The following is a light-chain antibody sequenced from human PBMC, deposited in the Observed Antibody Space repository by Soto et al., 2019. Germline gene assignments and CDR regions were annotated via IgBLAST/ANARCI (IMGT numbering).Light chain of an antibody. CDR3: QRYNNWPPWT. Sequence: EIVMTQSPATLSLSPGERATLSCRASQSVSSNLAWYQQKPGQAPRLLIYGASTRAAGIPARFSGSGSGTELTLTISRLQSEDFAVYYCQRYNNWPPWTVGQGTKVEIK. J-gene: IGKJ1*01. V-gene: IGKV3-15*01. CDR2: GAS. CDR1: QSVSSN.